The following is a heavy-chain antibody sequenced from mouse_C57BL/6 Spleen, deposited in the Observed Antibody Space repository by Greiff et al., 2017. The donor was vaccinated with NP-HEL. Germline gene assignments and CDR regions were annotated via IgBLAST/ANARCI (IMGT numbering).Heavy chain of an antibody. V-gene: IGHV1-61*01. CDR2: IYPSDSET. D-gene: IGHD3-2*02. J-gene: IGHJ3*01. Sequence: QVQLQQPGAELVRPGSSVKLSCKASGYTFTSYWMDWVKQRPGQGLEWIGNIYPSDSETHYNQKFKDKATLTVDKSSSTAYMQLSSLTSEDSAVYYCARGSTAQARGFAYWGQGTLLTVSA. CDR3: ARGSTAQARGFAY. CDR1: GYTFTSYW.